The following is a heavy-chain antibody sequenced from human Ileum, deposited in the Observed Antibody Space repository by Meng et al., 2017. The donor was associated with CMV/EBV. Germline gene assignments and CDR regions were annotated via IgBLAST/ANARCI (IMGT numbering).Heavy chain of an antibody. CDR2: ISSGDTTI. Sequence: GESLKISCAGSGFTFHSYSMNWVRQAPGKGLEWVSYISSGDTTIYYADSVKGRFTISRDNAKNSLYLQRDSRRGEDTAVYCCAREGSYGGRGIDCWGQGTLVTVSS. CDR1: GFTFHSYS. CDR3: AREGSYGGRGIDC. D-gene: IGHD1-26*01. V-gene: IGHV3-48*04. J-gene: IGHJ4*02.